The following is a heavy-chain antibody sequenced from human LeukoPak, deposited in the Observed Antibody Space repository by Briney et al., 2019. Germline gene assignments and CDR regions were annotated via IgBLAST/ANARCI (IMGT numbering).Heavy chain of an antibody. V-gene: IGHV1-18*01. Sequence: ASVKVSCKASGYTFTTYGISWVRQAPGQGLEWMGWISAYNGNTNYAQKLQGRVAMTTDTSTSTVYMELRSLRSDDTAVYYCARVVTTAVGYNWFDPWGQGTLVTVSS. CDR2: ISAYNGNT. CDR1: GYTFTTYG. CDR3: ARVVTTAVGYNWFDP. J-gene: IGHJ5*02. D-gene: IGHD4-23*01.